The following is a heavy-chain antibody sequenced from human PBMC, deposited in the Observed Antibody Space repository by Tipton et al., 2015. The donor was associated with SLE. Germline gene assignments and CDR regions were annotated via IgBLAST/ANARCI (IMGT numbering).Heavy chain of an antibody. J-gene: IGHJ4*02. V-gene: IGHV4-59*01. CDR3: ARDPGGPFNY. Sequence: TLSLTCTVSGGSISSYYWSWIRQPPGKGLEWIGYIYYSGSTNYNPSLKSRVTISVDTSRNQFSLKLNSVTAADTAVYYCARDPGGPFNYWGQGTLVTVSA. D-gene: IGHD3-10*01. CDR1: GGSISSYY. CDR2: IYYSGST.